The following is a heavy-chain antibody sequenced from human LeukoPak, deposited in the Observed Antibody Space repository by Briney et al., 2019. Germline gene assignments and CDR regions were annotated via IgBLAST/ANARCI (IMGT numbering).Heavy chain of an antibody. CDR3: ASSEKDEVLRFLEWSPGFDY. V-gene: IGHV4-30-2*01. J-gene: IGHJ4*02. Sequence: SETLSLTCTVSGGSISSGGYYWSWIRQPPGKGLEWIGYIYHSGSTYYNPSLKSRVTISVDRSKNQFSLKLSSMTAADTAVYYCASSEKDEVLRFLEWSPGFDYWGQGTLVTVSS. D-gene: IGHD3-3*01. CDR2: IYHSGST. CDR1: GGSISSGGYY.